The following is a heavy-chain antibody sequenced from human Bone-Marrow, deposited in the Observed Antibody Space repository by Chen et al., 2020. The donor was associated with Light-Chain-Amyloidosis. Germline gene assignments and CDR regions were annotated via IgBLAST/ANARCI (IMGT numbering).Heavy chain of an antibody. CDR1: NGSFSGFY. D-gene: IGHD6-6*01. J-gene: IGHJ6*03. V-gene: IGHV4-34*01. CDR2: INHSGNT. CDR3: ASWARTEYYYYYYMDG. Sequence: QVQLQQLGAGLLKPSETLSLTCAVYNGSFSGFYWSWIRQPPGKGLEWIGEINHSGNTNYNPSLKSRVTMSVDTSKNQFSLERSSVTSADTAVYYCASWARTEYYYYYYMDGWGKGTTVTVSS.